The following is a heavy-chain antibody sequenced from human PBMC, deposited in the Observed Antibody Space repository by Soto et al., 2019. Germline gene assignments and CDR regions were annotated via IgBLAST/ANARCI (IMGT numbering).Heavy chain of an antibody. CDR3: AREYQLPRNYYYYYMDV. D-gene: IGHD2-2*01. J-gene: IGHJ6*03. V-gene: IGHV3-33*01. CDR2: IWYDGSNK. Sequence: GGSLSLSCAASGFPFSSYGMHWVRQAPGKGLEWVAVIWYDGSNKYYADSVKGRFTISRDNSKNTLYLQMNSLRAEDTAVYYCAREYQLPRNYYYYYMDVWGKGTTVTVSS. CDR1: GFPFSSYG.